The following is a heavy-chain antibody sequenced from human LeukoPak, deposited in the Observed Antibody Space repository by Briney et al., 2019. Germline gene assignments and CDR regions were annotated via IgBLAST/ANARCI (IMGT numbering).Heavy chain of an antibody. Sequence: GGSLRLSCAASGFSVSINYMSWVRQAPGKGLEWVSVIYSDGSTYYKDSVTGRFTISRDNSKNTLYLQMNSLRAEDTAVYYCASRNYYDSSGYIDAFDIWGQETMVTGSS. CDR2: IYSDGST. V-gene: IGHV3-53*01. J-gene: IGHJ3*02. CDR1: GFSVSINY. D-gene: IGHD3-22*01. CDR3: ASRNYYDSSGYIDAFDI.